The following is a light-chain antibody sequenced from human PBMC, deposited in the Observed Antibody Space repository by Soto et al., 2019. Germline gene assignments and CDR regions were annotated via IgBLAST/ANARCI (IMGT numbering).Light chain of an antibody. Sequence: QSVLTQPPSASGSPGQSVTISCTGTSSDAGGYNYVSWYQQHPGKAPKLMIYEVSKRPSGVPDRFSGSKSGNTASLTVSGLQAEDEADYYCSSYAGSNKVFGGGTQLTVL. J-gene: IGLJ2*01. CDR3: SSYAGSNKV. CDR2: EVS. CDR1: SSDAGGYNY. V-gene: IGLV2-8*01.